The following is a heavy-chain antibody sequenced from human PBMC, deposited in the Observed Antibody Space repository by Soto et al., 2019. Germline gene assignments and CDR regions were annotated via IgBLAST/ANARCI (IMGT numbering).Heavy chain of an antibody. CDR3: ARIPPKLSGTYLPV. J-gene: IGHJ4*02. D-gene: IGHD1-26*01. CDR2: IRKKAKSYTK. Sequence: EVQLVESGGGLVQPGGSLRLSCAASGFTFSDHTMDWVRQAPGKGLEWVGRIRKKAKSYTKAYAASVKGRFTISRDDSENPMDLQMDSLQIGGSAVYYCARIPPKLSGTYLPVWGQGTLVTVSS. V-gene: IGHV3-72*01. CDR1: GFTFSDHT.